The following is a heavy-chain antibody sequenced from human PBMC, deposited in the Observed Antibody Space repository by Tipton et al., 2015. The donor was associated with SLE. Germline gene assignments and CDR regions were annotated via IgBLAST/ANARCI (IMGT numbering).Heavy chain of an antibody. J-gene: IGHJ4*02. CDR1: GFTFSTYA. CDR2: TYSGGPT. V-gene: IGHV3-23*03. CDR3: VRGSCSGGVCYIDY. D-gene: IGHD2-8*02. Sequence: LRLSCAASGFTFSTYAMSWVRQAPGKGLEWVSVTYSGGPTYYADSVKGRFTISRDNSKNTVYLQLSSLRAGDTATYYCVRGSCSGGVCYIDYWGQGTLVTVSS.